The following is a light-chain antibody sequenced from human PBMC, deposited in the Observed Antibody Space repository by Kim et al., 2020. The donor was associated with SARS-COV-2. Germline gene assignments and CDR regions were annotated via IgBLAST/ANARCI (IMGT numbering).Light chain of an antibody. V-gene: IGKV3-11*01. J-gene: IGKJ4*01. CDR1: QSVSSY. CDR3: QQRSNWPPT. Sequence: EIVLTQSPATLSLSPGERATLSCRASQSVSSYLAWYQQKPGQAPRLLIYDASNRATGIPARFSGSGSGTDFTLTISSLEPEDFAVYYCQQRSNWPPTFGRGTTVDIK. CDR2: DAS.